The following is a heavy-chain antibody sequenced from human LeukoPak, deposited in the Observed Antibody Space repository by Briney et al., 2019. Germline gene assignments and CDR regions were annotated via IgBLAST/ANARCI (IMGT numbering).Heavy chain of an antibody. CDR3: ARDRDIYGSGSYYQNWFDP. Sequence: ASVKVSCKASGYTFTSYGISWVRQAPGQGLEWMGWISAYNGNTNYAQKLQGRVTMTTDTSTSTAYMELRSLRSDDTAVYYCARDRDIYGSGSYYQNWFDPWGQGTLVTVSS. CDR1: GYTFTSYG. J-gene: IGHJ5*02. D-gene: IGHD3-10*01. V-gene: IGHV1-18*04. CDR2: ISAYNGNT.